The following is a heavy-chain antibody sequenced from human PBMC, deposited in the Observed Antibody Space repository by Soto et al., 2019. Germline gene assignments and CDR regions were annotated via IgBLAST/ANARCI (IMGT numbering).Heavy chain of an antibody. D-gene: IGHD3-22*01. Sequence: PGGSLRLSCAASGFSFSDYYMTWIRQAPGKGLEWVSAISGSGGSTHYADSVKGRFTISRDNSKNTLYLQMNSLRAEDTAVYYCAKDHYYDTSGYPSINWYFDLWGRGTLVTVSS. CDR1: GFSFSDYY. V-gene: IGHV3-23*01. CDR3: AKDHYYDTSGYPSINWYFDL. J-gene: IGHJ2*01. CDR2: ISGSGGST.